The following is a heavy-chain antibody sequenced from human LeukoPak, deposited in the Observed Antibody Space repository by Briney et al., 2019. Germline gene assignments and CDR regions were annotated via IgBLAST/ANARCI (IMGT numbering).Heavy chain of an antibody. Sequence: SETLSLTCTVSGGSISSGGYYWSWIRQHPGKGLEWIGYIYYSGSTYYNPSLKSRVTISVDTSKNQFSLKLSSVTAADTAVYYCAVGGPYCSSTSCYGGSFDYWGQGTLVTVSP. CDR1: GGSISSGGYY. D-gene: IGHD2-2*01. V-gene: IGHV4-31*03. CDR3: AVGGPYCSSTSCYGGSFDY. J-gene: IGHJ4*02. CDR2: IYYSGST.